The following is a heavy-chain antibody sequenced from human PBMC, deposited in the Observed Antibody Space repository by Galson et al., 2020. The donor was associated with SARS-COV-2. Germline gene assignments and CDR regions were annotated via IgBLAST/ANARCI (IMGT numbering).Heavy chain of an antibody. CDR2: ISGSAGNT. CDR3: AKNYLNFFDY. J-gene: IGHJ4*02. D-gene: IGHD1-7*01. V-gene: IGHV3-23*01. CDR1: GFIYSDYA. Sequence: TGGSLRLSCAASGFIYSDYAMSWVRQAPGKGLEWVSLISGSAGNTYYTDSVKGRFTISRDISKNTLYLQMNSLRAEDTAVYYCAKNYLNFFDYWGQGVLVTVSS.